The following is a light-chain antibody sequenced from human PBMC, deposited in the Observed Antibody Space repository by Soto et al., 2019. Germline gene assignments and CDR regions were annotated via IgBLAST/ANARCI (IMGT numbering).Light chain of an antibody. Sequence: QSALTQPASVSGSPGQSITISCTGSSSDVGGNKYVSWYQQHPGKAPKLMIYDVTNRPSGVSNRFSGCKSGNTASLTISGLLDEDEADYFCSSSTRTSTIEVFGAGTKVTVL. CDR3: SSSTRTSTIEV. CDR1: SSDVGGNKY. J-gene: IGLJ2*01. CDR2: DVT. V-gene: IGLV2-14*01.